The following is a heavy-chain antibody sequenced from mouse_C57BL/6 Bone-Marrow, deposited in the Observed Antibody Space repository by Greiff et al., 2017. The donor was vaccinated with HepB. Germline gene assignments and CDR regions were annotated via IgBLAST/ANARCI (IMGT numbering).Heavy chain of an antibody. CDR1: GFTFNTYA. D-gene: IGHD1-1*01. CDR3: VRGRGITTVVAPFAY. V-gene: IGHV10-3*01. CDR2: IRSKSSNYAT. J-gene: IGHJ3*01. Sequence: EVQLVESGGGLVQPKGSLKLSCAASGFTFNTYAMHWVRQAPGKGLEWVARIRSKSSNYATYYADSVKDRFTISRDDSQSMLYLQMNNLKTEDTAMYYCVRGRGITTVVAPFAYWGQGTLVTVSA.